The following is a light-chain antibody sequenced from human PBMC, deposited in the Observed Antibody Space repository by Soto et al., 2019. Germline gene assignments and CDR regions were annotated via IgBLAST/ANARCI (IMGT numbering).Light chain of an antibody. V-gene: IGKV3-20*01. CDR3: QQYGSSPRLT. J-gene: IGKJ4*01. CDR1: QSVSSSY. CDR2: GAS. Sequence: EIGLTQSPGTLSLSPGERATLSCRASQSVSSSYLAWYQQKPGQAPRLLIYGASSRATGIPDRFSGSGSGTDFTLTISRLEPEDFAVYYCQQYGSSPRLTFGGGTKVEIQ.